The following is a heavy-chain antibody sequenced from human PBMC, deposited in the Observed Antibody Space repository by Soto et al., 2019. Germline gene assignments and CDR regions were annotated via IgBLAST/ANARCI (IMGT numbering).Heavy chain of an antibody. CDR2: IIPIFGTA. CDR1: GGTFSSYA. J-gene: IGHJ6*02. V-gene: IGHV1-69*13. Sequence: ASVKVSCKASGGTFSSYAISWVRQAPGQGLEWMGGIIPIFGTANYAQKFQGRVTITADESTSTAYMELSSLRSEDTAVYYCARVHCSSTSCQYYYYYYGMDVWGQGTTVTVSS. D-gene: IGHD2-2*01. CDR3: ARVHCSSTSCQYYYYYYGMDV.